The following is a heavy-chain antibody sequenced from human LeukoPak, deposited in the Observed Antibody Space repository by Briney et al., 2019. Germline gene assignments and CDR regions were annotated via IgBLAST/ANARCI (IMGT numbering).Heavy chain of an antibody. V-gene: IGHV1-69*04. Sequence: SVKVSCKASGGTFSSYAISWVRQAPGQGLEWMGRIIPILGIANYAQKFQGRVTITADKSTSTAYMELSSLRSGDTAVYYCARHHDSSGYNWGQGTLVTVSS. CDR2: IIPILGIA. CDR1: GGTFSSYA. D-gene: IGHD3-22*01. CDR3: ARHHDSSGYN. J-gene: IGHJ4*02.